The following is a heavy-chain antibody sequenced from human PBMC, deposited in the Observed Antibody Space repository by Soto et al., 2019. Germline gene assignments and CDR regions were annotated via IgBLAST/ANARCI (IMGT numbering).Heavy chain of an antibody. J-gene: IGHJ4*02. V-gene: IGHV1-46*01. CDR1: GYTFSSHY. D-gene: IGHD6-19*01. CDR2: INPSGGST. Sequence: QVQLVQSGAEVRKPGASVRVSCKASGYTFSSHYIHWVRQAPGQGLEWMGIINPSGGSTSYPQKFQGRVTMTRDTSTSTVYMELSSLRSEDTAVYYCARDGVAGTYYFDYWGQGTLVTGSS. CDR3: ARDGVAGTYYFDY.